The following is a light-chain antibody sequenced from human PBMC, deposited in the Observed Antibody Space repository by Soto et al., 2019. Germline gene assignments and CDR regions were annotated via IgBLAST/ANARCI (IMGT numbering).Light chain of an antibody. CDR2: DVS. V-gene: IGLV2-11*01. Sequence: QSALTQPRSVSGSPGQSVTISCTGTSSDVGGYNYVSWYQQHPGKAPKLMIYDVSKRPSGVPDRSSASKCANTASLTISGLQAEDEADYYCCSYAGSYTWVFGTGTKLTVL. J-gene: IGLJ1*01. CDR1: SSDVGGYNY. CDR3: CSYAGSYTWV.